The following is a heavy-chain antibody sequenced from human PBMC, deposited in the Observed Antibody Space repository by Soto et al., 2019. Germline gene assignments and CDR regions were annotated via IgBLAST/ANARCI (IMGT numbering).Heavy chain of an antibody. V-gene: IGHV1-18*01. CDR3: ARGRYGDY. CDR2: ISAHNGNT. Sequence: QVHLMQSGAEVKTPGASVKVSCQASGCAFTTYGITWVRQAPGQGLEWMGWISAHNGNTNYAQKLQGRVTVTRDTSTSTAYMELRSLRSDDTAVYYCARGRYGDYWGQGALVTVSS. D-gene: IGHD1-1*01. J-gene: IGHJ4*02. CDR1: GCAFTTYG.